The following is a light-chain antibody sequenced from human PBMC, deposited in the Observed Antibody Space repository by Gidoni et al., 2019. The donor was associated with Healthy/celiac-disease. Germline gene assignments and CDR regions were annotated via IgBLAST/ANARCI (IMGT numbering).Light chain of an antibody. J-gene: IGKJ3*01. V-gene: IGKV1-33*01. CDR3: QQYDNLPFT. CDR1: KDISNY. CDR2: DAS. Sequence: DIKVIQSPSSLSASVGDRVTITCQTSKDISNYLNWYQQKPGKAPKLLIYDASNLETGVPSRFSGSGSGTDFTFTISSLQPEDIATYYCQQYDNLPFTFGPGTKVDIK.